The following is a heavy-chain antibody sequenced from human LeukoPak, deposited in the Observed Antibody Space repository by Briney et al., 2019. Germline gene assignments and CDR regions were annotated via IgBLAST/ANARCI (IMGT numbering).Heavy chain of an antibody. Sequence: SETLSLTCTVSGDSISSYFWSWIRQLPGKGLEWIGYNSGSTNYNPSLKSRVTILLDRSKNQFSLKLSSVTAADTAVYYCARGRGYGGNYLRSFDIWGQGTMVTVSS. CDR3: ARGRGYGGNYLRSFDI. CDR1: GDSISSYF. J-gene: IGHJ3*02. D-gene: IGHD1-26*01. CDR2: NSGST. V-gene: IGHV4-59*08.